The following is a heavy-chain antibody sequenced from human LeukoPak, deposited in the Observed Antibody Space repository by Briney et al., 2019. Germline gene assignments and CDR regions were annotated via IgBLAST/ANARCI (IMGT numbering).Heavy chain of an antibody. D-gene: IGHD3-22*01. CDR3: ARYFNSNGYSSLRRDY. V-gene: IGHV3-7*01. CDR2: IMQDGSQK. J-gene: IGHJ4*02. CDR1: GFTFSTYW. Sequence: GGSLRLSCVASGFTFSTYWMTWVRQAPGTGLEWVASIMQDGSQKNYVDSVKGRFTISRDNAKNSLYLQMDSLRVEDTAVYYCARYFNSNGYSSLRRDYWGQGTLVTVSS.